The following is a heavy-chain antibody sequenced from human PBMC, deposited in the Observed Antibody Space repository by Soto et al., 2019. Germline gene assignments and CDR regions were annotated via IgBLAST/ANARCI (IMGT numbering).Heavy chain of an antibody. CDR1: GYRFDSYW. Sequence: EVQLVQSGVEVKKPGESLKISCKGSGYRFDSYWVGWVRQMPGKGLEWLGIIYPGDSETRYSPSFQGHVSISVDKSSSTACLQWSSLKVSDTAIYYCARRAGARAFYYYGLDVWGQGTTVTVSS. V-gene: IGHV5-51*01. D-gene: IGHD6-6*01. CDR2: IYPGDSET. J-gene: IGHJ6*02. CDR3: ARRAGARAFYYYGLDV.